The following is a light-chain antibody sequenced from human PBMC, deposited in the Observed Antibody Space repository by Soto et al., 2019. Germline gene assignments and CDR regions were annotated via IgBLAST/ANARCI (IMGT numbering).Light chain of an antibody. CDR3: QQYNNWPRT. Sequence: EIVMTQSPATVSVSPRERATLSCRASQSVSSNLAWYQHKPGQAPRLLIYYASTRATGIPARFSGSGSETEFTLTISRLQSEDFAVYYCQQYNNWPRTFGQGTKVEIK. J-gene: IGKJ1*01. V-gene: IGKV3-15*01. CDR2: YAS. CDR1: QSVSSN.